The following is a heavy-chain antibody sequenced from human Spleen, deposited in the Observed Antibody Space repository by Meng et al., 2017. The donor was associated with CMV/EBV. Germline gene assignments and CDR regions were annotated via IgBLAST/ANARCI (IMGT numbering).Heavy chain of an antibody. D-gene: IGHD6-6*01. CDR2: TYSSGST. J-gene: IGHJ4*02. Sequence: SETLSLTCTVSGGSISSTYYHWAWIRQTPGKGLEWIGTTYSSGSTHYNPSLKSRVAISIDTSKNQFSLNLTSVTAADTAVYYCARHRGYRIAARFEHWGQGTLVTVSS. CDR1: GGSISSTYYH. V-gene: IGHV4-39*01. CDR3: ARHRGYRIAARFEH.